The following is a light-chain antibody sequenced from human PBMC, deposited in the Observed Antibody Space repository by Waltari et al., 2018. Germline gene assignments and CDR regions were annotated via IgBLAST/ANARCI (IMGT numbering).Light chain of an antibody. V-gene: IGKV4-1*01. CDR3: QQYYSTPPS. J-gene: IGKJ4*01. CDR2: WAS. CDR1: QSILYSSNNKTY. Sequence: DIVMTQSPDSLAVSLGERATIDCKSSQSILYSSNNKTYLAWYQRKPGQPPKLLIYWASTRESGVPDRFSGSGSGTDFTLTISSLQAEDVAVYYCQQYYSTPPSFGGGTKVEIK.